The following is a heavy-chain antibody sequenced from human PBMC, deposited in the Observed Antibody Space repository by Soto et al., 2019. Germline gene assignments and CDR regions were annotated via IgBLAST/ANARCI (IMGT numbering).Heavy chain of an antibody. Sequence: SGPTLVNPTQTLTLTCTFSGFSLSTSGVGVGWIRQPPGKALEWLALIYWNDDKRYSPSLKSRLTITKDTSKNQVVLTMTNMDHVDKAKYYCEQRRGSGWYYWGQGTLVTVSS. D-gene: IGHD6-19*01. CDR1: GFSLSTSGVG. CDR2: IYWNDDK. J-gene: IGHJ4*02. V-gene: IGHV2-5*01. CDR3: EQRRGSGWYY.